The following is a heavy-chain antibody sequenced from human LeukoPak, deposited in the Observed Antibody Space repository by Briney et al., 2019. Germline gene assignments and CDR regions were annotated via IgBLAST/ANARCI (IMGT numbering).Heavy chain of an antibody. D-gene: IGHD3-22*01. CDR2: VSSDGGTK. Sequence: GGSLRLSCAASGFTFSDYGMHWVRQAPGKGLEWVAVVSSDGGTKYYADSVKGRFTISRDNSKNTLYLQMNSLRDEDTAVYYCARGYYDSSAPGYWGQGTLVSVSS. CDR3: ARGYYDSSAPGY. V-gene: IGHV3-30*03. J-gene: IGHJ4*02. CDR1: GFTFSDYG.